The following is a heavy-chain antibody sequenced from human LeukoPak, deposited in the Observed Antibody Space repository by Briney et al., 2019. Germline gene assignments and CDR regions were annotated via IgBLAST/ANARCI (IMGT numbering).Heavy chain of an antibody. CDR2: ISSSSSTI. CDR1: GFTFSSYA. J-gene: IGHJ4*02. V-gene: IGHV3-48*01. Sequence: QPGGSLRLSCAASGFTFSSYAMHWVRLAPGKGLEWVSYISSSSSTIYYADSVKGRFTISRDNAKNSLYLQMNSLRAEDTAVYYCARAPNQLNDYWGQGTLVTVSS. D-gene: IGHD2-2*01. CDR3: ARAPNQLNDY.